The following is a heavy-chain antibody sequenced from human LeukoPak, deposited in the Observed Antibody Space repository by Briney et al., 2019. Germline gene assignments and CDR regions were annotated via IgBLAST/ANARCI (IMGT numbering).Heavy chain of an antibody. Sequence: ASVKVSCKASGYTFTSYAMNWVRQAPGQGLEWMGWINTNTGNPTYAQGFTGRFVLSLDTSVSTVYLQISSLKAEDTAVYYCARAPSSLLRYFDWPIGNYGMDVWGQGTTVTVSS. D-gene: IGHD3-9*01. V-gene: IGHV7-4-1*02. CDR1: GYTFTSYA. J-gene: IGHJ6*02. CDR3: ARAPSSLLRYFDWPIGNYGMDV. CDR2: INTNTGNP.